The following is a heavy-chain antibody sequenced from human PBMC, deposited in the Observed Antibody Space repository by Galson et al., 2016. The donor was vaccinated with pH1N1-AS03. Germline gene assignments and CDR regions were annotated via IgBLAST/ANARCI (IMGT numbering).Heavy chain of an antibody. CDR3: ARGVDSGGRQVLLDP. CDR1: GFTFSSHS. D-gene: IGHD3-22*01. J-gene: IGHJ5*02. Sequence: SLRLSCAGSGFTFSSHSMNWVRQAPGKGLEWVSSISGNSGFINYADSVRGRFTISRDNAKNSLYLQVSSLRAEDTAVYFCARGVDSGGRQVLLDPWGQGTLVTVSS. CDR2: ISGNSGFI. V-gene: IGHV3-21*01.